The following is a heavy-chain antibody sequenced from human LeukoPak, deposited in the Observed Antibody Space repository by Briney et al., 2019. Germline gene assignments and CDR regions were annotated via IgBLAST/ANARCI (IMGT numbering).Heavy chain of an antibody. CDR3: ARLIAATGRLYFDY. V-gene: IGHV3-53*01. CDR1: GFTVSSNY. D-gene: IGHD6-13*01. Sequence: GGSLRLSCAASGFTVSSNYMSWVRQAPGKGLEWVSVIYSGGSTYYADSVKGRFTISRDNSKNTVHLQMNSLRAEDTAVYYCARLIAATGRLYFDYWGQGTLVTVSS. J-gene: IGHJ4*02. CDR2: IYSGGST.